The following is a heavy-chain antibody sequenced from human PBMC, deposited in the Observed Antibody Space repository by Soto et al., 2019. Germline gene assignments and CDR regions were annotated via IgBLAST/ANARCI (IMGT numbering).Heavy chain of an antibody. CDR2: IYYSGST. CDR3: ARGVERYGDHDY. V-gene: IGHV4-61*01. Sequence: PSETLSLTCTVSGGSVSSGSYYWSWIRQPPGKGLEWIGYIYYSGSTNYNPPLKSRVTISVDTSKNQFSLKLSSVTAADTAVYYCARGVERYGDHDYWGQGTLVTVSS. CDR1: GGSVSSGSYY. J-gene: IGHJ4*02. D-gene: IGHD4-17*01.